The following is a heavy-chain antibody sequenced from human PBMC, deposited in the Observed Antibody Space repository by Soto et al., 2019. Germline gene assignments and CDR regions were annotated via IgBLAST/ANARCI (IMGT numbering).Heavy chain of an antibody. D-gene: IGHD3-9*01. CDR1: SGSISSTIYS. V-gene: IGHV4-39*01. CDR3: ARRVGYDILTGYFSYYFDY. J-gene: IGHJ4*02. CDR2: IFYSGST. Sequence: SETLSLTCTVSSGSISSTIYSWDWIRQPPGKGLEWIGSIFYSGSTYYNPSLKSRVTISVDTSKNQFSLKLSSVTAADTAVYYCARRVGYDILTGYFSYYFDYWGQGTLVTVSS.